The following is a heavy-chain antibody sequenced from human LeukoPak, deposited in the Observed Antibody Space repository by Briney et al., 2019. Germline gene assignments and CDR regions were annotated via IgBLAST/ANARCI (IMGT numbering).Heavy chain of an antibody. D-gene: IGHD2-15*01. CDR1: GGSFSNYA. J-gene: IGHJ6*02. Sequence: SVKVSCKASGGSFSNYAFSWVRQAPGQGLEWMGRITPIVDIATYIQKFQGRVTITANKFTSTAYMELSSLASEDTAVYYCASGLGFCSGSDCTNLVKDYYYGMNVWGQGTTVTVSS. CDR2: ITPIVDIA. V-gene: IGHV1-69*04. CDR3: ASGLGFCSGSDCTNLVKDYYYGMNV.